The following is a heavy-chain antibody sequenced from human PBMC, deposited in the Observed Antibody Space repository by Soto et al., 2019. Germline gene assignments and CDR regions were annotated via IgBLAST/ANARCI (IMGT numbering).Heavy chain of an antibody. V-gene: IGHV3-30*18. D-gene: IGHD2-15*01. CDR2: ISYDGSNK. J-gene: IGHJ6*02. Sequence: QVQLVESGGGVVQPGRSLRLSCAASGFTFSSYGMHWVRQAPGKGLEWVAVISYDGSNKYYADSVKGRFTISRDNSKNTLYLQMKSLRAEDTAVYYCAKGPPRYCSGGSCYSEHYYGMDVWGQGTTVTVSS. CDR1: GFTFSSYG. CDR3: AKGPPRYCSGGSCYSEHYYGMDV.